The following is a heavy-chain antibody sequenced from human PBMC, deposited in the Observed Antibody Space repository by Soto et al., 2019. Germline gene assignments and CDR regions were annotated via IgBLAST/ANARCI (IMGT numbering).Heavy chain of an antibody. Sequence: ASVNVSCMASVYTFTSYGISWVRQAPGQGLEWMGWISAYNGNTNYAQKLQGRVTMTTDTSTSTAYMELRSLRSDDPAVYYCARVYCSGGSCYYAMPDYWGQGTMVTVSS. CDR3: ARVYCSGGSCYYAMPDY. V-gene: IGHV1-18*01. CDR1: VYTFTSYG. J-gene: IGHJ4*02. CDR2: ISAYNGNT. D-gene: IGHD2-15*01.